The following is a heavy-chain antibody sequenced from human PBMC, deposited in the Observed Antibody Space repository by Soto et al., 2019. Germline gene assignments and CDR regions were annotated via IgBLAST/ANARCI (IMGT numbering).Heavy chain of an antibody. CDR1: GYTFTSYA. CDR2: IYPGDSDT. D-gene: IGHD6-19*01. V-gene: IGHV5-51*01. Sequence: GASVKVSCKASGYTFTSYAMHWVRQMPGKGLEWMGIIYPGDSDTRYSPSFQGQVTISADRSISTAYLQWNSLKASDTAMYYCARREAGSEYFDHWGQGTLVTVSS. J-gene: IGHJ4*02. CDR3: ARREAGSEYFDH.